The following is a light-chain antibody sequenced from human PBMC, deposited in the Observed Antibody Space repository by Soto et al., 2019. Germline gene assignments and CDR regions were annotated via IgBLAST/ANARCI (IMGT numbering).Light chain of an antibody. V-gene: IGLV6-57*02. Sequence: FMLTQPHSVSESPGKTVTSSCTGSSGSIASNYVQWYQQRPGSAPTTVIYEDNQRPSGVPDRFSGSIDSSSNSASLTISGLKTEDEADYYCQSYDSSNHAVFGGGTQLTVL. CDR1: SGSIASNY. CDR2: EDN. CDR3: QSYDSSNHAV. J-gene: IGLJ7*01.